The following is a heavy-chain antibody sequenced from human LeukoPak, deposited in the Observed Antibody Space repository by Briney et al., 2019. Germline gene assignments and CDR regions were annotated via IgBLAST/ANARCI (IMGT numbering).Heavy chain of an antibody. CDR1: GGSISSYY. D-gene: IGHD3-10*01. J-gene: IGHJ4*02. V-gene: IGHV4-59*01. Sequence: PSETLSLTCTVSGGSISSYYWSWIRQPPGKGLEWIGYIYYSGSTNYSPSLKSRVTISVDTSKNQFSLKLSSVTAADTAVYYCASRDYGSGIHDYWGQGTLVTVSS. CDR2: IYYSGST. CDR3: ASRDYGSGIHDY.